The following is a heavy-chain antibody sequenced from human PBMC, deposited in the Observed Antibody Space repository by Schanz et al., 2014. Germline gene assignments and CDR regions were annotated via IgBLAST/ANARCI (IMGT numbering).Heavy chain of an antibody. D-gene: IGHD3-10*01. Sequence: QVQLVQSGAEVKKPGASVKVSCKASGYTFSSYGISWVRQAPGQGLEWMGRVIPILGVTHYAQNFQGRVTITADTSTTTAYMELSGLRSDDTAVYYCARGIITMVRGGDVGAFDMWGQGTMVTVSS. J-gene: IGHJ3*02. V-gene: IGHV1-69*04. CDR2: VIPILGVT. CDR1: GYTFSSYG. CDR3: ARGIITMVRGGDVGAFDM.